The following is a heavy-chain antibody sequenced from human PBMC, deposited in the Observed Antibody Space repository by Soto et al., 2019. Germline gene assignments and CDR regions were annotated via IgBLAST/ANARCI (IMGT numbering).Heavy chain of an antibody. CDR1: GFTFRNYD. V-gene: IGHV3-13*05. CDR3: ARTYRDLYGLDV. J-gene: IGHJ6*02. CDR2: ISAAGDP. Sequence: EVQLVESGGGLVQPGGSLRLSCEASGFTFRNYDMHWVRQGTGKGLGWVSGISAAGDPDYADSVEGRFTISRENAQNSFFLQMNSRRVGDTAVNYCARTYRDLYGLDVWGQGTMVIVSS. D-gene: IGHD4-4*01.